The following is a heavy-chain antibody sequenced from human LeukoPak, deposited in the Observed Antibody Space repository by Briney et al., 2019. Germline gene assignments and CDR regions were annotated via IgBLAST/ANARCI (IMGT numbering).Heavy chain of an antibody. V-gene: IGHV3-20*04. Sequence: GGSLRLSCAVSGFTFDDYGMSWVRQAPGKGLEWVSGINWNGGSTGYADSVKGRFTISRDNAKNSLYLQMNSLRAEDTALYYCAREPYGSGSYGAFDIWGQGTMVTVSS. CDR1: GFTFDDYG. CDR2: INWNGGST. J-gene: IGHJ3*02. CDR3: AREPYGSGSYGAFDI. D-gene: IGHD3-10*01.